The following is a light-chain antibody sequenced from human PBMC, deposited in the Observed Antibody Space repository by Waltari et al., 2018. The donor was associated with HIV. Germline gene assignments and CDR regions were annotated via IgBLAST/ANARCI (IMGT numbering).Light chain of an antibody. CDR2: DVS. J-gene: IGKJ5*01. CDR1: QSISRY. CDR3: QQRSNWPPIT. V-gene: IGKV3-11*01. Sequence: EIVLTQSPAILSLSPGERATLSCRASQSISRYLAWYRHKPGQAPSLLIDDVSNRATGIPAKFSGSGSETDFTLTINSLEPEDFAVYYCQQRSNWPPITFGQGTRLEIK.